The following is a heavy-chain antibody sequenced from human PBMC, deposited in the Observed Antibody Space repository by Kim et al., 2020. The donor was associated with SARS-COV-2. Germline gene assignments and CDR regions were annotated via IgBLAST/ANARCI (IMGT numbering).Heavy chain of an antibody. V-gene: IGHV3-11*04. CDR2: ISSSGNTI. CDR3: ARDMAVAANNWFDP. J-gene: IGHJ5*02. Sequence: GGSLRLSCAATGFSFSDYYMSWIRQAPGKGPEWVSYISSSGNTINYADSVKGRFTISRDNAKKSLYLQMNSLRAEDTALYYCARDMAVAANNWFDPWGQG. CDR1: GFSFSDYY. D-gene: IGHD6-19*01.